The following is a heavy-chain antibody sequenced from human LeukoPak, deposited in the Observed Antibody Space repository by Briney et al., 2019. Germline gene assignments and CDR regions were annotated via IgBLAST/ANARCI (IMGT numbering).Heavy chain of an antibody. CDR3: AKVGWGSYRYTGINFDY. J-gene: IGHJ4*02. Sequence: PGGSLRLSCAASGFTFSSYAMSWVRQAPGKGLEWVSAISGSGGSTYYADSVKGRFTISSDNSKNTLYLQMNSLRAEDTAVYYCAKVGWGSYRYTGINFDYWGQGTLVTVSS. CDR1: GFTFSSYA. V-gene: IGHV3-23*01. D-gene: IGHD3-16*02. CDR2: ISGSGGST.